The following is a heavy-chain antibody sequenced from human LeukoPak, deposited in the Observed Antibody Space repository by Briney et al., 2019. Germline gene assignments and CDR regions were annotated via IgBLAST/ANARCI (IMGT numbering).Heavy chain of an antibody. D-gene: IGHD3-3*01. CDR2: ISAYNGNT. Sequence: ASVKVSCKASGYTFTSYGISWVRQAPGQGLEWMGWISAYNGNTNYAQKLQGRVTMTTETSTRTAYMELRSLRSDDTAVYYCARDRETSYDFWSGYYKVARGWFDPWGQGTLVTVSS. J-gene: IGHJ5*02. CDR3: ARDRETSYDFWSGYYKVARGWFDP. CDR1: GYTFTSYG. V-gene: IGHV1-18*01.